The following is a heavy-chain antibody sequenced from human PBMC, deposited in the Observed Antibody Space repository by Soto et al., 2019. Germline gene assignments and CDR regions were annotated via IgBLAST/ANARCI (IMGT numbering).Heavy chain of an antibody. CDR3: ARDLSGWRFYYFDY. Sequence: ASVKVSCKASGYTFTSYAMHWVRQAPGQRLEWMGWINAGNGNTKYSQKFQGRVTITRDTSASTAYMELSSLRSEDTAVYYCARDLSGWRFYYFDYWGQGTLVTVSS. CDR1: GYTFTSYA. CDR2: INAGNGNT. J-gene: IGHJ4*02. D-gene: IGHD6-19*01. V-gene: IGHV1-3*01.